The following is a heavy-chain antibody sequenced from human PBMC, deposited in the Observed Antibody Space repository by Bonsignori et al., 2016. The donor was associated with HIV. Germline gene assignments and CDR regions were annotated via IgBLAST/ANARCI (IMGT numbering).Heavy chain of an antibody. Sequence: QVQLQESGPGLVKPSQTLSLTCTVSGASISSGHYYWSWVRQPAGKGLEWIGRIYTSGNTNYNPSLKSRVTISVDTSKNQFSLSLSSVTAADTAVYYCAREDGYNYPLDYWGQGTLVSVSS. D-gene: IGHD5-24*01. CDR3: AREDGYNYPLDY. CDR2: IYTSGNT. J-gene: IGHJ4*02. CDR1: GASISSGHYY. V-gene: IGHV4-61*02.